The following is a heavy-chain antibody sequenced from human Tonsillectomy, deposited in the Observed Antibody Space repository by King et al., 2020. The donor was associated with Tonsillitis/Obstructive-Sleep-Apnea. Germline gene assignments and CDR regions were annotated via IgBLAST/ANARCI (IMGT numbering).Heavy chain of an antibody. Sequence: VQLQESGPGLVKPSETLSLTCTVSGGSISSYYWSWIRQPPGKGLEWIGYIYYSGSTYYNPSLKSRVTISVDTSENQFSLKLSSVTAADTAVYYCARAISSSSFAFDIWGQGTMVTVSS. V-gene: IGHV4-59*01. J-gene: IGHJ3*02. CDR2: IYYSGST. D-gene: IGHD6-6*01. CDR3: ARAISSSSFAFDI. CDR1: GGSISSYY.